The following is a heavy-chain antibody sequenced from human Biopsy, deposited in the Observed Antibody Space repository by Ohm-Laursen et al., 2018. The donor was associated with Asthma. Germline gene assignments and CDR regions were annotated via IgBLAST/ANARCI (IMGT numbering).Heavy chain of an antibody. D-gene: IGHD6-13*01. CDR1: GTHFGSYN. V-gene: IGHV3-30-3*01. Sequence: SLRLSCAASGTHFGSYNMHWARQAPGKGLEWVAVITFDGSTQHYGDSVKGRFTISRDNAKKSLFLEMNSLTVEDTAVYFCARGYSTSWYFGYWGQGTLVTVSS. CDR3: ARGYSTSWYFGY. CDR2: ITFDGSTQ. J-gene: IGHJ4*02.